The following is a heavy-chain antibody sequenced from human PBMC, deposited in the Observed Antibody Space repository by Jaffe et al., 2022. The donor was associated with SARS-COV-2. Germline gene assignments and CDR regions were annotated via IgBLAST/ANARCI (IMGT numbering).Heavy chain of an antibody. CDR2: INAGNGNT. J-gene: IGHJ4*02. D-gene: IGHD2-15*01. CDR1: GYTFTSSA. CDR3: ARVAGFCSGGSCYGHFDY. Sequence: QVQLVQSGAEVKKPGASVKVSCKASGYTFTSSAMHWVRQAPGQRLEWMGWINAGNGNTKYSQKFQGRVTITRDTSASTAYMELSSLRSEDTAVYYCARVAGFCSGGSCYGHFDYWGQGTLVTVSS. V-gene: IGHV1-3*01.